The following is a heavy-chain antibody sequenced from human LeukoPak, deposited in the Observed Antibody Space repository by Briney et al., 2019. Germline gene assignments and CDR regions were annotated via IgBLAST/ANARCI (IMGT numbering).Heavy chain of an antibody. Sequence: SETLSLTCAVYGGSFSGYYWSWIRQPPGKGLEWIGEINHSGSTNYNPSLKSRVTISVDTSKNQFSLKLSSVTAADTAVYYCARTLYRLLHAYDYWGQGTLVTVSS. V-gene: IGHV4-34*01. CDR3: ARTLYRLLHAYDY. CDR1: GGSFSGYY. J-gene: IGHJ4*02. D-gene: IGHD2-2*02. CDR2: INHSGST.